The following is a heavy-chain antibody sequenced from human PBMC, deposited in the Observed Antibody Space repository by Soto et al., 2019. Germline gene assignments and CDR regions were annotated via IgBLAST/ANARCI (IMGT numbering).Heavy chain of an antibody. J-gene: IGHJ4*02. Sequence: ASVKVSCKASGYTFTSYYMHWVRQAPGQGLEWMGIINPSSGSTSYAQKFQGRVTMTRDTPTSTVYMELSSLRSEDTAVYYCARDQLTGDSGFDYWGQGTLVTVSS. V-gene: IGHV1-46*01. CDR1: GYTFTSYY. D-gene: IGHD1-26*01. CDR3: ARDQLTGDSGFDY. CDR2: INPSSGST.